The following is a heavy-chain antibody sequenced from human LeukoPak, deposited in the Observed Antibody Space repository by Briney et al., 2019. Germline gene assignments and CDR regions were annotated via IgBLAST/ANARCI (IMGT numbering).Heavy chain of an antibody. D-gene: IGHD1-26*01. Sequence: GRSLRLSCAASKFTFSSYAMHWVRQAPGKVLELVAVISYDGRNKNYADSVKGRFSISRDNSKNTLYLQMNSLRAEDTALYYCARELREHGVFDIWGQGTMVTVSS. CDR1: KFTFSSYA. J-gene: IGHJ3*02. CDR2: ISYDGRNK. V-gene: IGHV3-30*04. CDR3: ARELREHGVFDI.